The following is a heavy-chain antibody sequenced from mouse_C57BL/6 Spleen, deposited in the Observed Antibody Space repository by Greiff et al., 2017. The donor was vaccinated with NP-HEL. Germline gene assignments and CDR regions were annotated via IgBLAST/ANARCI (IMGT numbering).Heavy chain of an antibody. CDR3: AITTVVAGYAMDY. V-gene: IGHV1-74*01. Sequence: VKLQQPGAELVKPGASVKVSCKASGYTFTSYWMHWVTQRPGQGLEWIGRFHPSDSDTNYNQKFKGKATLTVDKSSSTAYMQLSSLTSEDSAVYYCAITTVVAGYAMDYWGQGTSVTVSS. J-gene: IGHJ4*01. D-gene: IGHD1-1*01. CDR1: GYTFTSYW. CDR2: FHPSDSDT.